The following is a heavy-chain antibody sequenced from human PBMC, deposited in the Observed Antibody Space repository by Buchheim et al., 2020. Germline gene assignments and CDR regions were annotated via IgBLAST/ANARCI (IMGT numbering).Heavy chain of an antibody. CDR2: ISSDGNNK. CDR3: AKATYSGSYFADY. J-gene: IGHJ4*02. Sequence: VQLLESGGGLAQPGGSLRLSCAASGFTFSSYGMHWVRQAPDKGLEWVAVISSDGNNKYYADSVKGRFTISRDNSKNTLYLQMNSLGADDTAVYYCAKATYSGSYFADYWGQGTL. CDR1: GFTFSSYG. D-gene: IGHD1-26*01. V-gene: IGHV3-30*18.